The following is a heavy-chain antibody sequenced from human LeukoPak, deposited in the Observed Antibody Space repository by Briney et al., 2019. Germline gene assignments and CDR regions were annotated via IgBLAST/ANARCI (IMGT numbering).Heavy chain of an antibody. V-gene: IGHV3-49*03. CDR2: IRSKAYGGTT. Sequence: GGPLRLSCTASGFTFGDYAMSWFRQAPGKGLEWVGFIRSKAYGGTTEYAASVKGRFTISRDDSKSIAYLQMNSLKTEDTAVYYCTRDLHYDPIFYYGMDVWGQGTTVTVSS. J-gene: IGHJ6*02. CDR3: TRDLHYDPIFYYGMDV. D-gene: IGHD3-3*01. CDR1: GFTFGDYA.